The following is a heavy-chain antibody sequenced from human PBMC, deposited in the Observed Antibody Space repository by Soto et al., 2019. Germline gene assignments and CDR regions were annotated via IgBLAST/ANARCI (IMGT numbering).Heavy chain of an antibody. V-gene: IGHV1-69*02. CDR3: ARAVYSGSSRGNYYYYMDV. Sequence: QVPLVQSGAEVKKPGSSVKVSCKASGGTFSSYTISWVRQAPGQGLEWMGRIIPILGIANYAQKFQGRVTITADKSTSTAYMELSSLRSEDTAVYYCARAVYSGSSRGNYYYYMDVWGKGTTVTVSS. CDR2: IIPILGIA. J-gene: IGHJ6*03. D-gene: IGHD6-6*01. CDR1: GGTFSSYT.